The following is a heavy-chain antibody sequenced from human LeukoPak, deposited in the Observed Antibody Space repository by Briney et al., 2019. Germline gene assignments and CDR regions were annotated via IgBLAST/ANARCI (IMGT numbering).Heavy chain of an antibody. V-gene: IGHV1-18*01. Sequence: ASVKVSCKASGYTFTSYGISWVRQAPGQGREGMGWISAYNGNTNYAQKLQGRVTMTTDTSTSTAYMELRSLRSDDTAVYYCARAPLSPHYDFWSGYSFPDYWGQGTLVTVSS. CDR1: GYTFTSYG. CDR2: ISAYNGNT. J-gene: IGHJ4*02. CDR3: ARAPLSPHYDFWSGYSFPDY. D-gene: IGHD3-3*01.